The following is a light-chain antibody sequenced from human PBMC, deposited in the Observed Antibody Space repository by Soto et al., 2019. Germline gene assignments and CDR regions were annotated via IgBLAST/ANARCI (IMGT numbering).Light chain of an antibody. CDR3: CSYAGSSRV. CDR1: SSDVGSYNL. CDR2: EGS. Sequence: QSALTQPASVSGSPGQSITISCTGTSSDVGSYNLVSWYQQHPGKAPKLMIYEGSKRPSGVSNRFSGSKSGNTASLTISGHEAEEEADYCCCSYAGSSRVFGAGTKLTVL. V-gene: IGLV2-23*01. J-gene: IGLJ2*01.